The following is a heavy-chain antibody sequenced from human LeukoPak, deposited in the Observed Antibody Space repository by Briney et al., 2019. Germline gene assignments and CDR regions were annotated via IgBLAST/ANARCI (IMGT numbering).Heavy chain of an antibody. J-gene: IGHJ4*02. CDR3: ARHACSGGSCYFFDY. CDR1: GGAISSYY. Sequence: SETLSLTCTVSGGAISSYYWSWIRQPPGKGLEWIGYIYYSGSTNYNPSHKSRVTISVDTSKNQFSLKLSSVTAADTAVYYCARHACSGGSCYFFDYWGQGTLVTVSS. V-gene: IGHV4-59*08. D-gene: IGHD2-15*01. CDR2: IYYSGST.